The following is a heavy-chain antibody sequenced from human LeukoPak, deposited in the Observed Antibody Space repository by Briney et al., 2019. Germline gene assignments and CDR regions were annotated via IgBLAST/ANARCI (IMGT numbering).Heavy chain of an antibody. J-gene: IGHJ6*02. CDR2: VNSGGST. Sequence: GGSLRLSCAASGFIVSDNYMAWVRQAPGKGLEWVSVVNSGGSTSYADSVKGRFTISRDNSKNTPFLQMNSLRAEDTALYYCTRTYGDYDYYYGMDVWGQGTTVTVSS. CDR3: TRTYGDYDYYYGMDV. D-gene: IGHD4-17*01. CDR1: GFIVSDNY. V-gene: IGHV3-66*01.